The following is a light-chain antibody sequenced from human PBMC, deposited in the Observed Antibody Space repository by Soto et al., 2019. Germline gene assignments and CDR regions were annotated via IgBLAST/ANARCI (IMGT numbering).Light chain of an antibody. V-gene: IGKV1-39*01. CDR2: AAP. J-gene: IGKJ1*01. CDR1: QTISSF. CDR3: QQSYRTPQT. Sequence: DIQMTQSPSSLSASVGDRVTITCRASQTISSFLNWYQQKPGKAPKLLIYAAPNLRSGVPSRFSGSGSGTAFTLSISSLQPEGFATDYCQQSYRTPQTFGQGNKVEIK.